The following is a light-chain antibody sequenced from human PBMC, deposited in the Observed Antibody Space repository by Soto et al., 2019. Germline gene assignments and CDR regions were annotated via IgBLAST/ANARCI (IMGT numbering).Light chain of an antibody. J-gene: IGLJ2*01. CDR3: CSYTSSNTRI. CDR2: AVS. V-gene: IGLV2-14*03. Sequence: QSVLTQPASVSGSPGQSITISCTGTSSDIGGYNYVSWYQQHPGTAPKLMIYAVSNRPSGVSNRFSGSKSGNTASLTISGLQAEDEADYYCCSYTSSNTRIFGGGTKVTVL. CDR1: SSDIGGYNY.